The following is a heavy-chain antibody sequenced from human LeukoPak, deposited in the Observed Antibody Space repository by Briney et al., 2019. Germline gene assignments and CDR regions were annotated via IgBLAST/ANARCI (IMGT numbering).Heavy chain of an antibody. V-gene: IGHV4-39*01. J-gene: IGHJ4*02. CDR1: GGSISSSNCY. CDR3: AIIIAVAGHVDY. D-gene: IGHD6-19*01. CDR2: IYYSGST. Sequence: SETLSLTCTVSGGSISSSNCYWGWIRQPPGKGLEWIGGIYYSGSTYYNSSLKSRVTISVDTSRNQFSLKLTSVTAADTAVYYCAIIIAVAGHVDYWGQGTLVTVSS.